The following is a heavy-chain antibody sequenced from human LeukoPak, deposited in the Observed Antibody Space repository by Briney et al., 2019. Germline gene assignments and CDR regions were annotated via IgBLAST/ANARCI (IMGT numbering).Heavy chain of an antibody. CDR2: IYYSGST. Sequence: SETPSLTCTVSGGSISSYYWSWIRQPPGKGLEWIGYIYYSGSTNYNPSLKSRVTISVDTSKNQFSLKLSSVTAADTAVYYCARDLGGGYSGYDPAYYFDYWGQGTLVTVSS. CDR3: ARDLGGGYSGYDPAYYFDY. J-gene: IGHJ4*02. V-gene: IGHV4-59*01. D-gene: IGHD5-12*01. CDR1: GGSISSYY.